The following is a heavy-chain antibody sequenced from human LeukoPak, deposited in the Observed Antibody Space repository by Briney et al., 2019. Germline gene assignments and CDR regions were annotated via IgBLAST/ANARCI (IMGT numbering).Heavy chain of an antibody. Sequence: ASVKVSFKASGYTFTDYYIHWVRQAPGQGLEWMGWINPKIGGTNNAQRVQGRVCMTSDTSIPTANMELRGVTSDDSAVYYWARDSSRRPQNYQIATSFSRDYWGQGTLVPVSS. CDR2: INPKIGGT. CDR1: GYTFTDYY. J-gene: IGHJ4*02. V-gene: IGHV1-2*02. D-gene: IGHD2-2*01. CDR3: ARDSSRRPQNYQIATSFSRDY.